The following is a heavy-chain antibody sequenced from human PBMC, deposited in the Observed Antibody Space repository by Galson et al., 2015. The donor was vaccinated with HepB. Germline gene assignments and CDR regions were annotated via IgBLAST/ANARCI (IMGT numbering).Heavy chain of an antibody. V-gene: IGHV3-43*01. CDR3: AKDSFRGDYDILTGYYLGGFDY. Sequence: SLRLSCAASGFTFDDYTMHWVRQAPGKGLEWVSLISWDGGSTYYADSVKGRFTISRDNSKNSLYLQMNSLRTEDTALYYCAKDSFRGDYDILTGYYLGGFDYWGQGTLVTVSS. D-gene: IGHD3-9*01. CDR2: ISWDGGST. CDR1: GFTFDDYT. J-gene: IGHJ4*02.